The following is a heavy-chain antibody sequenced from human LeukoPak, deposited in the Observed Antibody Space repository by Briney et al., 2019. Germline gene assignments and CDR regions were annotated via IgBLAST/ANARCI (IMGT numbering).Heavy chain of an antibody. CDR1: GYTFTGYY. CDR2: INPNSGGT. CDR3: ATCCRGGSS. V-gene: IGHV1-2*02. D-gene: IGHD3-10*01. Sequence: ASVKVSFKASGYTFTGYYMHWGRQAPGQGLGLMGGINPNSGGTSFAQTFQGRVTMTRDTSISTAYMELSSLRSEDTAVYYCATCCRGGSSWGQGTLVTVSS. J-gene: IGHJ5*02.